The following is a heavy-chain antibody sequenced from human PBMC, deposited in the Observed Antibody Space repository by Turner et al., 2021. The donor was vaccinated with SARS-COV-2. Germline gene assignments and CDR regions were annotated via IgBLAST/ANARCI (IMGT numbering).Heavy chain of an antibody. CDR2: IIPILGTG. V-gene: IGHV1-69*08. J-gene: IGHJ3*02. CDR1: GGTFSSYS. CDR3: ARDSNDVLTRYSPDVFDI. Sequence: QVQLVQSGAEVKKPGSSVKVSCKASGGTFSSYSINWVRQAPGQGLEWMGRIIPILGTGKNAQKFQGRVTITADKSTSIVYMELSSLRSEDTAVYYCARDSNDVLTRYSPDVFDIWGQGTMVTVSS. D-gene: IGHD3-9*01.